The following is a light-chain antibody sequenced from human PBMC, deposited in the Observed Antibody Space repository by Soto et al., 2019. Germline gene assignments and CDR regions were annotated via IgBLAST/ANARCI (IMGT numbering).Light chain of an antibody. Sequence: EIVWTQSPATLSLSPGERATLSCRASQSVIYYLAWYQQKPGQAPRLLIYDASNRATGIPARFSGSGSGTDCTLTISSLEPEDFAVYYCQQVKTWPITFGQGTRLEIK. CDR1: QSVIYY. CDR2: DAS. J-gene: IGKJ5*01. V-gene: IGKV3-11*01. CDR3: QQVKTWPIT.